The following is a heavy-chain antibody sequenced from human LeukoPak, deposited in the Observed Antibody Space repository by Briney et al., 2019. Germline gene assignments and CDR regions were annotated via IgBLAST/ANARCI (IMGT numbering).Heavy chain of an antibody. Sequence: SETLSLTCTVSGGPISSYYWTWMRQPRGKALEEIAYIYYSESTKYNPSLKSRVTMSVDTSTNHFSLMLRSVTAADTAVYYCARLHGTGLSFDYWGQGTLVTVSS. CDR3: ARLHGTGLSFDY. V-gene: IGHV4-59*08. J-gene: IGHJ4*02. CDR2: IYYSEST. D-gene: IGHD3/OR15-3a*01. CDR1: GGPISSYY.